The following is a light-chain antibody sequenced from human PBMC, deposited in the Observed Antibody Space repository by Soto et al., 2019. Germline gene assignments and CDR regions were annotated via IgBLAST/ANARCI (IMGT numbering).Light chain of an antibody. V-gene: IGKV4-1*01. Sequence: DIVMTQSPDSLAVSLGERATINCMSSQSVLYSSNNKNYLAWYQQKPGQPPKLLIYWASTRESGVPDRFSGSGSGTDFTLTISSLQAEDVAVYYCQQSYSTPYTFGQGTKLEIK. CDR2: WAS. CDR1: QSVLYSSNNKNY. CDR3: QQSYSTPYT. J-gene: IGKJ2*01.